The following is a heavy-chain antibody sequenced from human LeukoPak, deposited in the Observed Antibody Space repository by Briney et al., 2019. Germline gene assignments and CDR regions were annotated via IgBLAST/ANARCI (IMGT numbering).Heavy chain of an antibody. D-gene: IGHD6-13*01. CDR1: GGTFSSNA. CDR2: IIPIFGTA. V-gene: IGHV1-69*06. Sequence: GASVKVSCKASGGTFSSNAISWVRQAPGQGLEWMGGIIPIFGTANYAQKFQDRVTITADKSTSTAYMELSSLRSEDTAVYYCARSSIIAAAGPYYFDYWGQGTLVTVSS. J-gene: IGHJ4*02. CDR3: ARSSIIAAAGPYYFDY.